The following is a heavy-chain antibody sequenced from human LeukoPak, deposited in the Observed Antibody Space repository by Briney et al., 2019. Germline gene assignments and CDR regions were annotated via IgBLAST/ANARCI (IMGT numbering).Heavy chain of an antibody. Sequence: PGGSLRLSCAASGFTFSTYWMHWVRQAPGKGLVWVSRINTDGSSTTYADSVKGRFTISRDNAKNTLYLQINSLRAEDTAVYYCASDNSGFSNGVCPDYWGQGTLVTVSS. D-gene: IGHD2-8*01. J-gene: IGHJ4*02. CDR2: INTDGSST. V-gene: IGHV3-74*01. CDR3: ASDNSGFSNGVCPDY. CDR1: GFTFSTYW.